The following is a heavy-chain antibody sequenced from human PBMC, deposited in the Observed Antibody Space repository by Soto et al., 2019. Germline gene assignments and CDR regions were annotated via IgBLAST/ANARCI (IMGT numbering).Heavy chain of an antibody. Sequence: ASVKVSCKASGYTFTSYGISWVRQAPGQGLEWMGWISAYNGNTNYAQKLQGRVTMTTDTSTSTAYMELRSLRSDDTAVYYCARSADTNPYYYHAMDVWGQGSTVTVSS. V-gene: IGHV1-18*04. D-gene: IGHD3-3*01. CDR3: ARSADTNPYYYHAMDV. J-gene: IGHJ6*02. CDR2: ISAYNGNT. CDR1: GYTFTSYG.